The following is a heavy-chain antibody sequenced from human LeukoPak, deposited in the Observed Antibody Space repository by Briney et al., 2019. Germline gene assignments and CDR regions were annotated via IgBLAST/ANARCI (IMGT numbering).Heavy chain of an antibody. CDR3: ARTTYSYVDF. D-gene: IGHD4-4*01. CDR1: GGSFSGYY. J-gene: IGHJ4*02. V-gene: IGHV4-34*01. CDR2: INHSGST. Sequence: SETLSLTCAVYGGSFSGYYWSWIRQPPGKGLEWIGEINHSGSTNYNPSLKSRVTMSVDTSKNQLSLKLSSVTAADTAVYYCARTTYSYVDFWGQGTLVTVSS.